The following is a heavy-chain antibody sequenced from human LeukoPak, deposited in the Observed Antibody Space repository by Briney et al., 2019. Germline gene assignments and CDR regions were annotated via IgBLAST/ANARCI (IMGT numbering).Heavy chain of an antibody. Sequence: GWSLRLSCAASGFTFSSYGMHWVRQAPGKGLEGVAVISYDGSNKYYADSVKGRFTISRENSKNTLYLQMNSLRAEDTAVYYCAASNKPDISTADYKAFDIWGQGTSVTVSS. J-gene: IGHJ3*02. CDR2: ISYDGSNK. CDR3: AASNKPDISTADYKAFDI. D-gene: IGHD6-13*01. CDR1: GFTFSSYG. V-gene: IGHV3-30*03.